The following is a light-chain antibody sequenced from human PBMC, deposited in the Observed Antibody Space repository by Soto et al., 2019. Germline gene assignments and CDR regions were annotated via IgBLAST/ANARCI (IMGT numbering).Light chain of an antibody. CDR2: AAS. V-gene: IGKV3D-15*01. J-gene: IGKJ5*01. CDR1: QNMHNH. CDR3: QEYDGAPPVT. Sequence: DKLMSQSRASGSVXXGXXXXLXXXXSQNMHNHMSWFLQKPGQTPRLLIYAASSRATGSPDRFSGSGSGTHFTLTITSLEPEDFAVYYCQEYDGAPPVTFGLGTRLEI.